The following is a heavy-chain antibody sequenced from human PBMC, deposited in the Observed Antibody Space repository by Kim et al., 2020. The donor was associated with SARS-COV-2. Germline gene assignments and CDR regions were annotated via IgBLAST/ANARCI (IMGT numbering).Heavy chain of an antibody. CDR1: GVSISSYY. J-gene: IGHJ4*02. CDR2: IYYSGST. V-gene: IGHV4-59*08. Sequence: SETLSLTCTVSGVSISSYYLSWIRQPPGKGLEWIGHIYYSGSTTSNPALKSRVTILFNAYKNKFSLQLRSVTAADTAAVYFAGGSISEVIDYWGQGTLVT. CDR3: AGGSISEVIDY. D-gene: IGHD6-6*01.